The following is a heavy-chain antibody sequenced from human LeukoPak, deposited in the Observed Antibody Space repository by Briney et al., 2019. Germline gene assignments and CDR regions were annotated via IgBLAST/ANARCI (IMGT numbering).Heavy chain of an antibody. Sequence: GASVKVSCKASGYTFTSYGISWVRRAPGQGLEWMGWISAYNGNTNYAQKLQGRVTMTTDTSTSTAYMELRSLRSDDTAVYYCARVGYCSSTSCYLWFDYWGQGTLVTVSS. D-gene: IGHD2-2*01. CDR3: ARVGYCSSTSCYLWFDY. V-gene: IGHV1-18*01. CDR1: GYTFTSYG. J-gene: IGHJ4*02. CDR2: ISAYNGNT.